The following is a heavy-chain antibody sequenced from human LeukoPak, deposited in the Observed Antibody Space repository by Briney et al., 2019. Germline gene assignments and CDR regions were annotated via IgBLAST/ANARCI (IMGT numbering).Heavy chain of an antibody. V-gene: IGHV3-30*02. J-gene: IGHJ3*02. CDR2: IRYDGSNK. CDR3: AKKGVYCSSPSCPEDDPFDI. Sequence: GGPLRLSCAASGFTFSSYGMHWVREAPGKGLEWVAFIRYDGSNKYSADSVKGRFTISRDNSKNTLYLQMTSLRAEVTAVYYCAKKGVYCSSPSCPEDDPFDIWGQGTIVTVSS. D-gene: IGHD2-2*01. CDR1: GFTFSSYG.